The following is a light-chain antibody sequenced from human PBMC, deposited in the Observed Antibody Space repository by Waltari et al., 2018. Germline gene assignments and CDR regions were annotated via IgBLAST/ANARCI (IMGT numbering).Light chain of an antibody. CDR1: QSVGRT. Sequence: EIVLTQSPASLSLSPGDRATLSGRASQSVGRTLAWYQQRPGQAPGLLIYDASSRATGIPDRFSGSGSGTDFSLTISRLEPEDFAVYYCQKYGTRPATFGQGTKVEVK. CDR2: DAS. J-gene: IGKJ1*01. V-gene: IGKV3-20*01. CDR3: QKYGTRPAT.